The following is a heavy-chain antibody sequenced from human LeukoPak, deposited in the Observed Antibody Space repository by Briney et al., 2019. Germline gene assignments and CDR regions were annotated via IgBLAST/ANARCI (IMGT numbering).Heavy chain of an antibody. CDR2: IYSCGST. J-gene: IGHJ3*02. D-gene: IGHD3-9*01. CDR1: GFTVTSNY. V-gene: IGHV3-53*01. CDR3: AKTYYDILTGMRGAFDI. Sequence: GGSLRLSCAASGFTVTSNYMSWVRQAPGKGLEWVSAIYSCGSTYYGDSVKGRFTISRDNSKNTLYLQMNSLRAEDTAVYYCAKTYYDILTGMRGAFDIWGQGTMVTVSS.